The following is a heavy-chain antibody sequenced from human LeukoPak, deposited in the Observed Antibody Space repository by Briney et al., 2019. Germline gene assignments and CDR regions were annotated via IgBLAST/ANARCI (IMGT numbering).Heavy chain of an antibody. D-gene: IGHD3-22*01. V-gene: IGHV4-61*02. CDR2: IYTSGST. J-gene: IGHJ4*02. CDR1: GGSISSGSYY. Sequence: PSETLSLTCTVSGGSISSGSYYWSWIRQPAGKGLEWIGRIYTSGSTNYNPSLKSRVTISVDTSKNQFSLKLSSVTAADTAVYYCARGDSSGYYFDYWGQGTLVTVSS. CDR3: ARGDSSGYYFDY.